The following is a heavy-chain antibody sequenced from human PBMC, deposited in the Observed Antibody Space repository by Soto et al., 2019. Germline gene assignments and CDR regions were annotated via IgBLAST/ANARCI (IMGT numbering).Heavy chain of an antibody. CDR1: GGSISSGGYS. D-gene: IGHD4-17*01. CDR2: IYHSGST. Sequence: QLQLQESGSGLVKPSQTLSLTCAVSGGSISSGGYSWSWIRQPPGKGLEWIGYIYHSGSTYYNPSLKSRVTISVDRSKNQFSLKLSSVTAADTAVYYCAKDDYGGENDAFDIWGQGTMVTVSS. CDR3: AKDDYGGENDAFDI. V-gene: IGHV4-30-2*01. J-gene: IGHJ3*02.